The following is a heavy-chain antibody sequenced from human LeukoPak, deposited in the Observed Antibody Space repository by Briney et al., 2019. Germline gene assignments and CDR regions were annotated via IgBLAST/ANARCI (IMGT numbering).Heavy chain of an antibody. CDR2: RNPNSGNT. J-gene: IGHJ5*02. CDR3: ARRTLTSLTFDP. V-gene: IGHV1-8*01. CDR1: GYTFTSYD. Sequence: ASVKVSCKASGYTFTSYDINWVRQATGQGLEWMGWRNPNSGNTGYAQKLQGRVTITKNTSISTAYMELSSLRSEDTAVYYCARRTLTSLTFDPWGQGTLVTVSS. D-gene: IGHD1-1*01.